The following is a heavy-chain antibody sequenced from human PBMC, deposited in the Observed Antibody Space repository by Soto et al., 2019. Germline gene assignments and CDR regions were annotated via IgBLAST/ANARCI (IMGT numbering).Heavy chain of an antibody. CDR1: GGSISDYY. D-gene: IGHD3-10*01. CDR3: SRPHRGPYAFDI. J-gene: IGHJ3*02. V-gene: IGHV4-59*13. Sequence: SETLSLTCIFSGGSISDYYWSWIRQPPGKGLEWIGYIYDSGNTNYNPSLKSRATISLDTSKNLFSLRLTSVTAADTAMYYCSRPHRGPYAFDIWGHGTMVTVSS. CDR2: IYDSGNT.